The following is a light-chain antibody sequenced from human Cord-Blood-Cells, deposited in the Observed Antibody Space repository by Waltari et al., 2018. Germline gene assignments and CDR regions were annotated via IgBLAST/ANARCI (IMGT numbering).Light chain of an antibody. Sequence: QSALTPPASVSGSPGPSLTISCTGTSTDVSAYNYVSWYQQHPGKAPKLMIYDVSNRPSGVSNRFAGSKSGNTASLTISGLQAEDEADYYCSSYTSSSTLVFGTGTKVTVL. CDR1: STDVSAYNY. CDR2: DVS. CDR3: SSYTSSSTLV. V-gene: IGLV2-14*03. J-gene: IGLJ1*01.